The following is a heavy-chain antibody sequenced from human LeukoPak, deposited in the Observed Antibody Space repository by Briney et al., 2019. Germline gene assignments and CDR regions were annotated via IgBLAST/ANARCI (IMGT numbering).Heavy chain of an antibody. Sequence: PSETLSLTCTVSGGSISPYYWSWIRQPPGKGLEWIGYIYYGGTTNYNPSLKSRVTMSVDTSNNHLSLRLTSVTAADTASYYCARHSYNYYGLDVWGQGTTITVSS. CDR3: ARHSYNYYGLDV. J-gene: IGHJ6*02. V-gene: IGHV4-59*08. CDR1: GGSISPYY. CDR2: IYYGGTT.